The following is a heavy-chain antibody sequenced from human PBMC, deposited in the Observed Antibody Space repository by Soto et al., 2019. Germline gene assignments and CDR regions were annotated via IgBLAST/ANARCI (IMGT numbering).Heavy chain of an antibody. J-gene: IGHJ4*02. D-gene: IGHD2-15*01. CDR2: FDPEDGET. CDR1: GYTLTELS. Sequence: QVQLVQSGAEVKKPGASVKVSGKVSGYTLTELSMHWVRQAPGKGLEWMGGFDPEDGETIYAQKFQGRVTMTEDTSNDTAYKELSDLRSEDTAVYYCATGTVVGYCSGGSCYPDDYWGQGTLVTVYS. V-gene: IGHV1-24*01. CDR3: ATGTVVGYCSGGSCYPDDY.